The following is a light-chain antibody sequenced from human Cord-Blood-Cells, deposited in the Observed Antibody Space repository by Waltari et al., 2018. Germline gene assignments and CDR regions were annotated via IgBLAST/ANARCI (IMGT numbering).Light chain of an antibody. CDR2: LGS. J-gene: IGKJ1*01. Sequence: DIEMTQSPLSLPVTPGEPASISCRSSQSLRHSSGYIYLDWYLQKPGQSPQLLIYLGSNRASGVPDRFSGSGAGTEFTLKISRVEAEDFGGYYCMEALQTPTFGQGTNVEIK. CDR1: QSLRHSSGYIY. CDR3: MEALQTPT. V-gene: IGKV2-28*01.